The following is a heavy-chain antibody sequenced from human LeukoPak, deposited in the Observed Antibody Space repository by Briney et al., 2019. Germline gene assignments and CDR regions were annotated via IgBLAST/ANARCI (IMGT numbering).Heavy chain of an antibody. CDR2: ISGSGDNT. D-gene: IGHD2-15*01. CDR3: AKDPVVVVVAADFDY. V-gene: IGHV3-23*01. J-gene: IGHJ4*02. CDR1: GFTFSSYA. Sequence: GGSLRLSCAASGFTFSSYAMSWVRQAPGKGLEWVSGISGSGDNTYYADSVKGRFTISRDNSKNTLYVQVNSLGTEDTAAYYCAKDPVVVVVAADFDYWGQGTLVTVSP.